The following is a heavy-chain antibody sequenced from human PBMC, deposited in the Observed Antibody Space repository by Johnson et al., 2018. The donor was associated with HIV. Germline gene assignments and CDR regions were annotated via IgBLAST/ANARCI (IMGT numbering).Heavy chain of an antibody. D-gene: IGHD3-16*01. CDR1: GFTFTNYW. J-gene: IGHJ3*02. CDR3: AKDGAGPDAFDI. V-gene: IGHV3-7*05. CDR2: IKQDGSAT. Sequence: VQLVESGGGLVQPGGSLRLSCAASGFTFTNYWMSWVRQAPGKGLEWVANIKQDGSATFYADSVKGRFTISRDNSKNTLYRQMNSLRAEDHAVYYCAKDGAGPDAFDIWGQGTMVTVSS.